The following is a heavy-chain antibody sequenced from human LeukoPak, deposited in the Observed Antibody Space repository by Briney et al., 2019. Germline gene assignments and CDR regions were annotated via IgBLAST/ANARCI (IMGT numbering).Heavy chain of an antibody. D-gene: IGHD4-17*01. CDR1: GFTFSSYG. V-gene: IGHV3-33*01. CDR2: IWYDGSNK. Sequence: GGSLRLSCAASGFTFSSYGMHWVRQAPGKGLEWVAVIWYDGSNKYYADSVKGRFTISRDNSKNTLYLQMNSLRAEDTAVYYCARDLADDYDSGAGYDYWGQGTLVTVSS. J-gene: IGHJ4*02. CDR3: ARDLADDYDSGAGYDY.